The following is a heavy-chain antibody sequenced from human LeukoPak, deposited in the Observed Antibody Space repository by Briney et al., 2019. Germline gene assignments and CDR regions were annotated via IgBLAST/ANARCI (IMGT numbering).Heavy chain of an antibody. CDR3: ARHGYYHYYCMDV. Sequence: SETLSLTCTVSGDSISSSNYYWVWIRQSPGKGLEWIASINSGRSTYYNPSLKSRLTMSVDTAKNQFTLKLSSVSAAATAVYYCARHGYYHYYCMDVWGQGATVTVSS. CDR1: GDSISSSNYY. V-gene: IGHV4-39*01. J-gene: IGHJ6*02. CDR2: INSGRST.